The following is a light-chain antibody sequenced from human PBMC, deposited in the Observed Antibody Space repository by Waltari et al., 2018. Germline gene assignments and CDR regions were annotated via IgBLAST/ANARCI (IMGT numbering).Light chain of an antibody. CDR3: AAWDGSFSGVV. CDR2: RNK. V-gene: IGLV1-47*01. J-gene: IGLJ2*01. CDR1: SSNIGSNY. Sequence: QSVLTQPPSASGTPGQRVTLSCSGGSSNIGSNYVYWCEQLPGTAPRLLIYRNKQRPSRVPRRVSGSKSGTSASLAISGLRAEDETEYYCAAWDGSFSGVVFGGGTKVTVL.